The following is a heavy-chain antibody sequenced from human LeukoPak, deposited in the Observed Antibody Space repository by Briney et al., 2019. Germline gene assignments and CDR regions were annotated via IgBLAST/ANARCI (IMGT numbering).Heavy chain of an antibody. CDR2: INPNSGGT. J-gene: IGHJ3*02. CDR3: ARLGGYGSGSFDAFDI. CDR1: GYTFTGYY. Sequence: ASVKVSCKASGYTFTGYYMHWVRQAPGQGLEWMGWINPNSGGTNYAQKFQGRVTMTRDTSISTAYMELSRLRSDDTAVYYCARLGGYGSGSFDAFDIWGQGTMVTVSS. V-gene: IGHV1-2*02. D-gene: IGHD3-10*01.